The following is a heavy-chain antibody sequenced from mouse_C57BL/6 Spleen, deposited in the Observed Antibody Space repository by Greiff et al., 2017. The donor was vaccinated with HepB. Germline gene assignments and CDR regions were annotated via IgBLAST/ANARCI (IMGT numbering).Heavy chain of an antibody. Sequence: QVQLQQPGAELVMPGASVKLSCKASGYTFTSYWMHWVKQRPGQGLEWIGEIDPSDSYTNYNQKFKGKSTLTVDKSSSTAYMQLSSLTSEDSAVYYCARGYYSNSFAYWGQGTLVTVSA. D-gene: IGHD2-5*01. J-gene: IGHJ3*01. CDR2: IDPSDSYT. V-gene: IGHV1-69*01. CDR3: ARGYYSNSFAY. CDR1: GYTFTSYW.